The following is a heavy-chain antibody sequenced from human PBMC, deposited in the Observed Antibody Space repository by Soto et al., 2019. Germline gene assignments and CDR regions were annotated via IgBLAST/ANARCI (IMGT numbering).Heavy chain of an antibody. D-gene: IGHD2-2*01. Sequence: QVQLVESGGGVVQPGRSLRLSCAASGFTFSSYGMHWVRQAPGKGLEWVAVISYDGSNKYYADSVKGRFTISRDNSKNTLYLQINSLRVEDTAVYYCATDLSRVVPAAIAYYYYGMDVCGRGTTVTVSS. CDR2: ISYDGSNK. CDR3: ATDLSRVVPAAIAYYYYGMDV. CDR1: GFTFSSYG. J-gene: IGHJ6*04. V-gene: IGHV3-30*03.